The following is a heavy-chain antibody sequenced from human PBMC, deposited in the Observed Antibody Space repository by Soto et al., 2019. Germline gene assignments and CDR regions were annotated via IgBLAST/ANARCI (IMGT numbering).Heavy chain of an antibody. V-gene: IGHV1-69*01. CDR3: ANSRGGTFLGYHGMDI. CDR1: GGTFSSRA. D-gene: IGHD3-16*01. J-gene: IGHJ6*02. Sequence: QEQLVQSGPEVKKTGTSVKVSCKASGGTFSSRAISWVRQAPGQGLEWMGGIIPVFGRVNYAEKFQDRVTITADESTGTVYMELSSLRSEDTALYYCANSRGGTFLGYHGMDIWGQGTTVSVSS. CDR2: IIPVFGRV.